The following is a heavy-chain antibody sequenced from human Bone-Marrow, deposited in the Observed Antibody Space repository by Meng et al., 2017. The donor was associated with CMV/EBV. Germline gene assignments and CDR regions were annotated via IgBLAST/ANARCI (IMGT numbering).Heavy chain of an antibody. D-gene: IGHD2-2*01. CDR1: GFSFSIYS. Sequence: GESLKISCDASGFSFSIYSMNWVRQAPGKGLEWVSSISSSSNYIYYADSLKGRFTISRDNAKNSLYLQMNSLRAEDTAVYYCAREGYCSTTTCYSQVSDYWGQGTLVTVSS. V-gene: IGHV3-21*01. J-gene: IGHJ4*02. CDR2: ISSSSNYI. CDR3: AREGYCSTTTCYSQVSDY.